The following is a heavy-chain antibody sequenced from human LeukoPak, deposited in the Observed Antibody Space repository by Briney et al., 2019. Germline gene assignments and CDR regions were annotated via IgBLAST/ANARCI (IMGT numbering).Heavy chain of an antibody. CDR1: GFSFYYYA. V-gene: IGHV3-23*01. J-gene: IGHJ4*02. CDR2: ISGGGENT. CDR3: AKDPSVVVPAAINDY. D-gene: IGHD2-2*01. Sequence: GGSLRLSCAASGFSFYYYAMRWVRQAPGKGLDWLSEISGGGENTNYADSVKGRFTISRDNSKNTLYLQMNSLRAEDTAVYYCAKDPSVVVPAAINDYWGQGTLVTVSS.